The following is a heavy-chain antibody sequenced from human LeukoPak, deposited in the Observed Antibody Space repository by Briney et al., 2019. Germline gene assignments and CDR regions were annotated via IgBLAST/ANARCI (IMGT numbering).Heavy chain of an antibody. Sequence: GGSLRLSCAASGFTFSSYSMNWVRQAPGKELEWVSSISSSSSYIYYADSVKGRFTISRDNAKNSLYLQMNSLRAEDTAVYYCAREHVGYCSSTSCYGYYYYYMDVWGKGTTVTVSS. CDR3: AREHVGYCSSTSCYGYYYYYMDV. J-gene: IGHJ6*03. CDR2: ISSSSSYI. CDR1: GFTFSSYS. D-gene: IGHD2-2*01. V-gene: IGHV3-21*01.